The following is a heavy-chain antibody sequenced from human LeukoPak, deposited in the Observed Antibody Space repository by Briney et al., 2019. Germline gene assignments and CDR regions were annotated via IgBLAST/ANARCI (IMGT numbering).Heavy chain of an antibody. CDR2: IYYSGST. D-gene: IGHD1-26*01. CDR1: GGSISSSSYY. CDR3: ARAPWELLRLDRYFDL. J-gene: IGHJ2*01. V-gene: IGHV4-61*05. Sequence: SETLSLTCTVSGGSISSSSYYWGWIRQPPGKGLEWIGYIYYSGSTNYNPSLKSRVTISVDTSKNQFSLKLSSVTAADTAVYYCARAPWELLRLDRYFDLWGRGTLVTVSS.